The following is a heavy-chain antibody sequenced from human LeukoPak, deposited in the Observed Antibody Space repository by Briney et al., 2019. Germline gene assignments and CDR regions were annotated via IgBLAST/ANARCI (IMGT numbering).Heavy chain of an antibody. CDR3: AGCTHTSGWLDY. Sequence: GGSLRLSCAASGFTVSANYMSWVRQAPGKGLEWIAVIHSSGSTFLADSVTGRFTIATDNSRNTLYLQVNSRRAEDTAVYYWAGCTHTSGWLDYWGQGTLVTVSS. V-gene: IGHV3-66*01. CDR2: IHSSGST. D-gene: IGHD6-19*01. CDR1: GFTVSANY. J-gene: IGHJ4*02.